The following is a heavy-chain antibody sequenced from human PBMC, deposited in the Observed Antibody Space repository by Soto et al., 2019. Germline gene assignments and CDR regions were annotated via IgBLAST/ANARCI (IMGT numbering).Heavy chain of an antibody. J-gene: IGHJ5*02. CDR2: IIPIFGTA. D-gene: IGHD3-22*01. Sequence: SVKVSCKASGGTFSSYAISWVRQAPGQGLEWMGGIIPIFGTANYAQKFQGRVTITADESTSTAYMELSSLRSEDTAVYYCARDRLGGPSGYSVYWFDPWRQGTLVTVSS. CDR3: ARDRLGGPSGYSVYWFDP. V-gene: IGHV1-69*13. CDR1: GGTFSSYA.